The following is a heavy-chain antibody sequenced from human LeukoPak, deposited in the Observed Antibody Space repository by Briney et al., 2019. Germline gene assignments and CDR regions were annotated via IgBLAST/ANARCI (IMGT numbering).Heavy chain of an antibody. Sequence: ASVKVSCKASGYTFTSYYMHWVRQAPGQGLEWMGIINPSGGSTSYAQKFQGRVTMTRDMSTSTVYMELSSLRSEDTAVYYCARAHPQVGASSDWGQGTLVTVSS. CDR1: GYTFTSYY. J-gene: IGHJ4*02. V-gene: IGHV1-46*01. CDR3: ARAHPQVGASSD. D-gene: IGHD1-26*01. CDR2: INPSGGST.